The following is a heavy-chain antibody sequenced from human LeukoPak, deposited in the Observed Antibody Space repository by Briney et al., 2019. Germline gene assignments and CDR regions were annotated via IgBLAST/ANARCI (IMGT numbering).Heavy chain of an antibody. D-gene: IGHD3-3*01. V-gene: IGHV4-31*11. J-gene: IGHJ4*02. CDR3: AREDRFLEWLLPGPFDY. CDR2: IYYSGST. Sequence: SETLSLTCAVYGGSFSGYYWSWIRQHPGKGLEWIGYIYYSGSTYYNPSLKSRVTISVDTSKNQFSLKLSSVTAADTAVYYCAREDRFLEWLLPGPFDYWGQGTLVTVSS. CDR1: GGSFSGYY.